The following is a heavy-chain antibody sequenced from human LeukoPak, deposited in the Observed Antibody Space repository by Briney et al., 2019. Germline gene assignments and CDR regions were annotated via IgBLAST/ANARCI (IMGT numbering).Heavy chain of an antibody. Sequence: SVTVSCKASGFTFTSSAVQWVRQARGQRLEWIGWIVVGSGNTNYAQKFQERVTITRDMSTSTAYMELSSLRSEDTAVYYCAADPVGADDAFDIWGQGTMVTVSS. J-gene: IGHJ3*02. CDR1: GFTFTSSA. CDR2: IVVGSGNT. CDR3: AADPVGADDAFDI. V-gene: IGHV1-58*01. D-gene: IGHD1-26*01.